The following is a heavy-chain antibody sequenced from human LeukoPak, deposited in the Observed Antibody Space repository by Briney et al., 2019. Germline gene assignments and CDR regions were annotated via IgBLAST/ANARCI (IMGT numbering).Heavy chain of an antibody. CDR3: ARASSGWKGDYFGC. Sequence: PSETLSLTCAVYGGSFSGYYWSWIRQPPGKGLEWIGEINHSGSTNYNPSLKSRVTISVDTSKNQFSLKLSSVTAADTAVYYCARASSGWKGDYFGCWGQGTLVTVSS. D-gene: IGHD6-19*01. V-gene: IGHV4-34*01. J-gene: IGHJ4*02. CDR2: INHSGST. CDR1: GGSFSGYY.